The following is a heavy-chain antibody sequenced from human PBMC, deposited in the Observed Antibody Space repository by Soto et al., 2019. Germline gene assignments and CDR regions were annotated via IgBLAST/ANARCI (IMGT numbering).Heavy chain of an antibody. D-gene: IGHD3-10*01. Sequence: GASVKVSCKASGYTFITFPIHWVRQTPGQALEWMGVINPSIGGTNYAQKFQGRVTMTRDTSTSTAYIELRSLTSDDTAVYYCGRLPRAYNWFDPWGQGTLVTVSS. J-gene: IGHJ5*02. CDR3: GRLPRAYNWFDP. CDR2: INPSIGGT. V-gene: IGHV1-46*01. CDR1: GYTFITFP.